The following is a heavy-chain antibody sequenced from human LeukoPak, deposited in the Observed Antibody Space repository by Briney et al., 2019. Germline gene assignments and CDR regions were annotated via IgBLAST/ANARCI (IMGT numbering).Heavy chain of an antibody. CDR1: GYTFSNYW. D-gene: IGHD1-26*01. CDR3: ASGELLYYFDY. J-gene: IGHJ4*02. Sequence: PGGSLRLPCAASGYTFSNYWMHWVRQAPGKGLVCVSRITGDGSSTTYADSVKGRFTISRDNAKNTLYLQMNSLRAEDTAVYYCASGELLYYFDYWGQGTLVTVSS. CDR2: ITGDGSST. V-gene: IGHV3-74*01.